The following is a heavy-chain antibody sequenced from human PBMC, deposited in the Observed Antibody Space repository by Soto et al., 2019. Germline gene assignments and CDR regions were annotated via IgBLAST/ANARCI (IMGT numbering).Heavy chain of an antibody. CDR1: GFTFNNYA. Sequence: EVQLLESGGGLVQPGGSLRLSCAASGFTFNNYALSWVRQAPGKGLEWVSAISGSGGSTYSADSVKGRFTISRDNSKNTLYLQMNRLRAEDTAVYYCAKDVKGDFCSRYFDYWGQGTLVNVSS. CDR3: AKDVKGDFCSRYFDY. CDR2: ISGSGGST. J-gene: IGHJ4*02. D-gene: IGHD3-3*01. V-gene: IGHV3-23*01.